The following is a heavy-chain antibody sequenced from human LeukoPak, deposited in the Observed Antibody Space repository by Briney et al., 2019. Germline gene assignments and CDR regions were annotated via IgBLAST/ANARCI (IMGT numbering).Heavy chain of an antibody. CDR1: GFALSDSW. D-gene: IGHD4-17*01. CDR3: ARDNSGAYGD. J-gene: IGHJ4*02. Sequence: GGSLRLSCVASGFALSDSWMHWVRQAPGKGLVWVSHISPDGTVTNYADSVKGRFTISRDNAKNSLYLHMNSLRAEDTAVYYCARDNSGAYGDSGQGTLVTVSS. CDR2: ISPDGTVT. V-gene: IGHV3-74*01.